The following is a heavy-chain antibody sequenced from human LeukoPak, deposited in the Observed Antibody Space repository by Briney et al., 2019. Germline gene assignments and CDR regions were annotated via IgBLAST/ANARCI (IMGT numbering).Heavy chain of an antibody. CDR3: ARVGRGGYYYDSSGYYHAY. J-gene: IGHJ4*02. D-gene: IGHD3-22*01. CDR1: GFTFTSYY. CDR2: INPSGSYT. V-gene: IGHV1-46*01. Sequence: ASVKVSCKSSGFTFTSYYMHWLRQAPGQGLEWMGMINPSGSYTSYPQKFQGRVTMTRDTSISTAYMELTRLRSDDTAVYYCARVGRGGYYYDSSGYYHAYWGQGPLVTVSS.